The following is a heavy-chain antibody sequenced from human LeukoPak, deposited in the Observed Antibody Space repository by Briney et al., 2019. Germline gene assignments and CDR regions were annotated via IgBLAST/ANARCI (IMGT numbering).Heavy chain of an antibody. CDR1: GFTFSSYA. J-gene: IGHJ3*02. CDR2: IYSGGST. CDR3: AREGSGSYFYAFDI. V-gene: IGHV3-66*01. Sequence: PGGSLRLSCAASGFTFSSYAVSWVRQAPGKGLEWVSVIYSGGSTYYADSVKGRFTISRDNSKNTLYLQMNSLRAEDTAVYYCAREGSGSYFYAFDIWGQGTMVTVSS. D-gene: IGHD3-10*01.